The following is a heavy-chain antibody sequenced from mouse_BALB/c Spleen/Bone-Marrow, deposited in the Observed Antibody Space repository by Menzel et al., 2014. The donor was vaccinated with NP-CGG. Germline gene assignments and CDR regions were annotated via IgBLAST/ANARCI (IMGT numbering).Heavy chain of an antibody. CDR3: AGASYYAMDY. Sequence: VQLKHSGAELVKPGASVKLSCTASGFNIKDTYMHWVRQRPEQGLEWIGRIDPANGNTKYDPKFQGKATITADTSSNTAYLQLSSLTSEDTAVYYCAGASYYAMDYWGQGTSVTVSS. J-gene: IGHJ4*01. CDR2: IDPANGNT. CDR1: GFNIKDTY. V-gene: IGHV14-3*02.